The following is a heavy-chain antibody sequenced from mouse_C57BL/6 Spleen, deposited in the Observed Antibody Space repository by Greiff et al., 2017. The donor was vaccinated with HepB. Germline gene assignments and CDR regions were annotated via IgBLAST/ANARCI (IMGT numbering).Heavy chain of an antibody. CDR2: INPNNGGT. D-gene: IGHD1-3*01. V-gene: IGHV1-26*01. J-gene: IGHJ4*01. CDR1: GYTFTDYY. CDR3: ASNYKVDY. Sequence: EVQLQQSGPELVKPGASVKISCKASGYTFTDYYMNWVKQSHGKSLEWIGDINPNNGGTSYNQKFKGKATLTVDKSSSTAYMELRSLTSEDSAVYYCASNYKVDYWGQGTSVTVSS.